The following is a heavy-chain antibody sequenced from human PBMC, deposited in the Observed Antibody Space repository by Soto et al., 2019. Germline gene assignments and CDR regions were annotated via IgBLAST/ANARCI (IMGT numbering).Heavy chain of an antibody. Sequence: GSLRLSCAASGFTFSNSWMSWVRQAPGKGLEWVANIKEDGSEKDYVDPVKGRFTITRDNAKNSLYLQMNNLRAEDTAVYFCTRKRFGMDVWGQGXTVTVYS. CDR1: GFTFSNSW. V-gene: IGHV3-7*03. CDR3: TRKRFGMDV. J-gene: IGHJ6*02. CDR2: IKEDGSEK.